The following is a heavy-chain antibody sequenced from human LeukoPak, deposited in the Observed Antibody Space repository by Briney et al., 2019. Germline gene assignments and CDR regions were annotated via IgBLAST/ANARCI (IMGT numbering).Heavy chain of an antibody. CDR1: GYSFTSYW. V-gene: IGHV5-51*01. CDR3: ARLSFWYSGSYSLRPDWYFDL. J-gene: IGHJ2*01. Sequence: GESLKISCKGSGYSFTSYWIGWVRQMPGKGLEWMGIIYPGDSDTRYSPSFQGQVTISADKSISTAYLQWSSLKASDTAMYYCARLSFWYSGSYSLRPDWYFDLWGRGTLVTVSS. CDR2: IYPGDSDT. D-gene: IGHD1-26*01.